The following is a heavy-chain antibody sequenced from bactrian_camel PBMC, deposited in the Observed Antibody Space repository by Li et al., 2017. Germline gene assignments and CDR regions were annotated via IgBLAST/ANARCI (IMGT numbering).Heavy chain of an antibody. J-gene: IGHJ4*01. CDR3: ATDRATRLWVGIH. Sequence: VQLVESGGGLVQPGGSLRLSCAASGFTSSSYYMSWVRQAPGKGLEWVSSIYSDGSKTCYTDSVKGRFTISRDNAKNTLYLQMNSLKSEDTALYYCATDRATRLWVGIHWGQGTQVTVS. V-gene: IGHV3-2*01. CDR1: GFTSSSYY. D-gene: IGHD5*01. CDR2: IYSDGSKT.